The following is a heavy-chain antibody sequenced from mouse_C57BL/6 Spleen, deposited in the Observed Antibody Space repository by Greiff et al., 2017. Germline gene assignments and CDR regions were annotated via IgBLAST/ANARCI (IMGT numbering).Heavy chain of an antibody. CDR1: GYTFTSYW. D-gene: IGHD2-3*01. CDR3: ANVDGYYGYFDV. Sequence: VKLQQPGAELVRPGSSVKLSCKASGYTFTSYWMDWVKQRPGQGLEWIGNIYPSDSETHYNQKFKDKATLTVDKSSSTAYMQLSSLTSEDSAVYYCANVDGYYGYFDVWGTGTTVTVSS. J-gene: IGHJ1*03. CDR2: IYPSDSET. V-gene: IGHV1-61*01.